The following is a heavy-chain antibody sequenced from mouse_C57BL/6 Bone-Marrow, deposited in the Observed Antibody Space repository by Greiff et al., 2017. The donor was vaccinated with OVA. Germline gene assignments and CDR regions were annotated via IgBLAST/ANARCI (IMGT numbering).Heavy chain of an antibody. CDR1: GYTFTSYG. Sequence: QVQLQQSGAELARPGASVKLSCKASGYTFTSYGISWVKQRTGQGLEWIGEIYPRSGNTYYNEKFKGKATLTADKSSSTAYMELRSLTSEDSAVYFGARGRDYGSSYPYWYFDVWGTGTTVTVSS. D-gene: IGHD1-1*01. V-gene: IGHV1-81*01. J-gene: IGHJ1*03. CDR2: IYPRSGNT. CDR3: ARGRDYGSSYPYWYFDV.